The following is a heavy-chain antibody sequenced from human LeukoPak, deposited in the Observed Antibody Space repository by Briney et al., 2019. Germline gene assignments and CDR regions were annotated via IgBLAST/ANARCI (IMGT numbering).Heavy chain of an antibody. D-gene: IGHD6-19*01. CDR2: IIPIFGIA. CDR1: GGTFSSYA. V-gene: IGHV1-69*04. CDR3: ARVAIAVAGRGFDY. J-gene: IGHJ4*02. Sequence: ASVKLSCKASGGTFSSYAISWVRQAPGQGLEWMGRIIPIFGIANYAQKFQGRVTITADKSTSTAYMELSSLRSEDTAVYYCARVAIAVAGRGFDYWGQGTLVTVSS.